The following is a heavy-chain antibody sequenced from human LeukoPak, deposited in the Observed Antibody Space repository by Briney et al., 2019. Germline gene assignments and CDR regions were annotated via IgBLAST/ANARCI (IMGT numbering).Heavy chain of an antibody. Sequence: GRSLRLSCAASGFTFSSYAISWVRQAPGKGLEWVSAISGSGGSTYYADSVKGRFTISRDNSKNTLYLQMNSLRAEDTAVYYCAKAGILTGYPPWDYFDYWGQGTLVTVSS. CDR3: AKAGILTGYPPWDYFDY. CDR1: GFTFSSYA. CDR2: ISGSGGST. V-gene: IGHV3-23*01. J-gene: IGHJ4*02. D-gene: IGHD3-9*01.